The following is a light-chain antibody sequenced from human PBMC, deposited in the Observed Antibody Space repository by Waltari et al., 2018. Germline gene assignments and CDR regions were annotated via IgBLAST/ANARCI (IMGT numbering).Light chain of an antibody. CDR2: LGS. J-gene: IGKJ4*01. V-gene: IGKV2-28*01. CDR1: ESLLHSNGYNY. CDR3: MQALQTPFT. Sequence: DIVMTQSPLSLPVTPGEPASIPCRSSESLLHSNGYNYLDWYLQKAGQSPQLLIYLGSNRASGVPDRFSGSGSGTDFTLKISRVEAEDVGIYYCMQALQTPFTFGGGTKVEIK.